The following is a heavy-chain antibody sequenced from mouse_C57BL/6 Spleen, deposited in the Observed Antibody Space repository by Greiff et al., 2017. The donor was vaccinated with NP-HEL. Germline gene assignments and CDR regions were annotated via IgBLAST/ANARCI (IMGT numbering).Heavy chain of an antibody. CDR2: INPSTGGT. J-gene: IGHJ2*01. V-gene: IGHV1-42*01. D-gene: IGHD1-1*01. Sequence: VQLKQSGPELVKPGASVKISCKASGYSFTGYYMNWVKQSPEKSLEWIGEINPSTGGTTYNQKFKAKATLTVDKSSSTAYMQLKSLTSEDSAVYYCARGNYYGSSYYWGQGTTLTVSS. CDR1: GYSFTGYY. CDR3: ARGNYYGSSYY.